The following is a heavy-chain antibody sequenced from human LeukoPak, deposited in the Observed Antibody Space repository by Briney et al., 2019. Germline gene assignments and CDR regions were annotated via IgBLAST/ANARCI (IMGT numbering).Heavy chain of an antibody. CDR1: GFTFSSYA. D-gene: IGHD1-26*01. CDR2: ISGSGGST. Sequence: PGGSLRLSCAASGFTFSSYAMSWVRQAPGKGLEWVSAISGSGGSTYYADSVKGRFTISRDNSKNTLYLQMDSLRAEDTAVYYCAKGKWELLYFDYWGQGTLVTVSS. J-gene: IGHJ4*02. CDR3: AKGKWELLYFDY. V-gene: IGHV3-23*01.